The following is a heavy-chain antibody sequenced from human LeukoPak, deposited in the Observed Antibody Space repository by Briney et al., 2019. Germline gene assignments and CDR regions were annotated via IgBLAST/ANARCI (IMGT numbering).Heavy chain of an antibody. CDR1: GYTFTSYY. D-gene: IGHD3-10*01. Sequence: GASVKVSCKASGYTFTSYYMHWVRQAPGQGLEWMGIINPSGGSTSYAQKFQGRVTITADESTSTAYMEVSSLRSEDTAVYYCARGDYASGSYYNENYFDYWGQGTLVTVSS. CDR3: ARGDYASGSYYNENYFDY. V-gene: IGHV1-46*01. J-gene: IGHJ4*02. CDR2: INPSGGST.